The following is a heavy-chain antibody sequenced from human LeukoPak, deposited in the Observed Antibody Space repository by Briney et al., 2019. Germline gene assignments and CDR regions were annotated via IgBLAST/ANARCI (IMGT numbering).Heavy chain of an antibody. J-gene: IGHJ4*02. CDR3: ARDYDSSGYYTYYFDY. V-gene: IGHV1-69*01. CDR2: IIPIFGTA. CDR1: GGTFSSYA. Sequence: GSSVKVSCKASGGTFSSYAISWVRQAPGQGLEWMGGIIPIFGTANYAQKFQGRVTITADESTSTAYMELSSLRSENTAVYYCARDYDSSGYYTYYFDYRGQGTLVTVSS. D-gene: IGHD3-22*01.